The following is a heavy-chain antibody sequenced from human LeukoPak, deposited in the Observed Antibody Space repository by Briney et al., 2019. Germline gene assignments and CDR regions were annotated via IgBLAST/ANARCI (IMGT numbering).Heavy chain of an antibody. CDR1: GGSFSGYY. J-gene: IGHJ5*02. CDR3: ARVGWQRFRWFDP. Sequence: SETLSLTCAVYGGSFSGYYWSWIRQPPGKGLEWIGEINHSGSTNYNPSLKSRVTISVDTSKNQFSLKLSSVTAADTAVYYCARVGWQRFRWFDPWGQGTLVTVSS. V-gene: IGHV4-34*01. CDR2: INHSGST. D-gene: IGHD5-12*01.